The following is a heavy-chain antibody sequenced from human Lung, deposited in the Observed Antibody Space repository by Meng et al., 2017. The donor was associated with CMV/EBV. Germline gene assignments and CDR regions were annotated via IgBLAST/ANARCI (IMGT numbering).Heavy chain of an antibody. CDR3: ARGMGYTDRSKLLKSRRSKDYYYGLDV. Sequence: SETLSLTCAVYGCSFSGFYWSWVRQPPGKGLEWIGAISHSESANYNPSLKSRVTMSVDTSRNQISLKLNSLTAADTAVYYCARGMGYTDRSKLLKSRRSKDYYYGLDVWGQGTXVTVSS. CDR1: GCSFSGFY. V-gene: IGHV4-34*01. D-gene: IGHD3-16*02. CDR2: ISHSESA. J-gene: IGHJ6*02.